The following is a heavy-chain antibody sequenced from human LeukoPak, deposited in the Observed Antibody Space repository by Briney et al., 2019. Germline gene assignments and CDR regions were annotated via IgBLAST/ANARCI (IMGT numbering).Heavy chain of an antibody. J-gene: IGHJ4*02. D-gene: IGHD1-26*01. Sequence: PSETLSLTCTVSGGSISSYYWSWIRQPPGKGLEWIGHIYYSGSTNYNPSLKSRVTISVDTSKNQFSLKLSSVTAADTAVYYCARDGMGATSDYWGQGTLVTVSS. CDR1: GGSISSYY. CDR3: ARDGMGATSDY. V-gene: IGHV4-59*01. CDR2: IYYSGST.